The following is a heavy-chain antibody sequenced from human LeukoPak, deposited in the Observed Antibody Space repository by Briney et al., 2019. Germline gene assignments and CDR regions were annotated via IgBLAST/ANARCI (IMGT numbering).Heavy chain of an antibody. J-gene: IGHJ4*02. CDR1: GYTFTGYY. CDR3: AAIAAAGDNFDY. V-gene: IGHV1-2*06. D-gene: IGHD6-13*01. Sequence: ASVKVSCKASGYTFTGYYMHWVRQAPGQGLVWMGRINPNSGGTNYAQKFQGRVTMTRGTSISTAYMELSRLRSDDTAVYYCAAIAAAGDNFDYWGQGTLVTVSS. CDR2: INPNSGGT.